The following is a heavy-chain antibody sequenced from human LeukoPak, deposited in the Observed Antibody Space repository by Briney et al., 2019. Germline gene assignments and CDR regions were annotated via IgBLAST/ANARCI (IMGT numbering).Heavy chain of an antibody. J-gene: IGHJ4*02. CDR3: LKNGGYGGTPPLADY. Sequence: GGSLRLSCVASGFTFSSYAMAWVRQAPGKGLEWVSSISGSGSSTYYADSVKGRFTISRDNSKNTLYLQLNSLRVGDTAIYYCLKNGGYGGTPPLADYWGQGTLVTVSS. V-gene: IGHV3-23*01. CDR1: GFTFSSYA. D-gene: IGHD4-23*01. CDR2: ISGSGSST.